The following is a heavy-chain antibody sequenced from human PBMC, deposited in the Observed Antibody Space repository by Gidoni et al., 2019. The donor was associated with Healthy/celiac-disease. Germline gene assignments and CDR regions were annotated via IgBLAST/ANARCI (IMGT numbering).Heavy chain of an antibody. CDR2: INSDGSST. CDR1: GFTFSSYW. D-gene: IGHD1-26*01. CDR3: ASKGLGYSGIIPSPHFDY. Sequence: EVQLVESGGGLVQPGGSLRLSCAASGFTFSSYWMHWVRQAPGKGLVWVSRINSDGSSTSYADSVKGRFTISRDNAKNTLYLQMNSLRAEDTAVYYCASKGLGYSGIIPSPHFDYWGQGTLVTVSS. V-gene: IGHV3-74*01. J-gene: IGHJ4*02.